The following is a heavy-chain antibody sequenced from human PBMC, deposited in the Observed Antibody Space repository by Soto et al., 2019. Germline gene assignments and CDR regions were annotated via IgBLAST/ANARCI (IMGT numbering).Heavy chain of an antibody. D-gene: IGHD4-17*01. CDR3: AKDMTTVTFYVGGYFQH. CDR2: ISGSGGST. V-gene: IGHV3-23*01. J-gene: IGHJ1*01. CDR1: GFTFSSYA. Sequence: EVQLLESGGGSVQPGGSLRLSCAASGFTFSSYAMSWVRQAAGKGLEWVSAISGSGGSTYYADSVKGRFTISRDNSKNTLYLQMNSLRAEDTAVYYCAKDMTTVTFYVGGYFQHWGQGTLVTVSS.